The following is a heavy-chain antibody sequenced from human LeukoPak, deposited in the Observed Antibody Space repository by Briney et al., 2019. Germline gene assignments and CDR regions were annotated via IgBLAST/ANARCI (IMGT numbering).Heavy chain of an antibody. V-gene: IGHV3-23*01. CDR2: ISGSGGST. D-gene: IGHD4-17*01. CDR3: ARGATVTTRFDY. J-gene: IGHJ4*02. CDR1: GFTFNNYA. Sequence: PGGSLRLSCAASGFTFNNYAMSWVRQAPGKGLEWVSAISGSGGSTNYADSVKGRFTISRDNSKTTLYLQMNSLRAGDTAVYYCARGATVTTRFDYWGQGTLVTVSS.